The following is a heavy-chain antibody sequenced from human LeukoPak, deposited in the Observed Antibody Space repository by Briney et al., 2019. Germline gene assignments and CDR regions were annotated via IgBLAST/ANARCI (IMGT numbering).Heavy chain of an antibody. D-gene: IGHD2-15*01. Sequence: SETLSLTCTVSGGSMTASTYHWGWIRQPPGKGLEWLGSIYFNGITFYNPSLKSRLTISVDTSKSQFSLRLNSVTDADTAVYYCARPRVVGGIDAFDVWGQGTVVSVSS. V-gene: IGHV4-39*01. CDR2: IYFNGIT. CDR3: ARPRVVGGIDAFDV. CDR1: GGSMTASTYH. J-gene: IGHJ3*01.